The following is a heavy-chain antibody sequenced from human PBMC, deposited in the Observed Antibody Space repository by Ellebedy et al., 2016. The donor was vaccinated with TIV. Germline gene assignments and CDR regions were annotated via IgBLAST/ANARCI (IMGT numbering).Heavy chain of an antibody. CDR3: VLVAALKDRYYYYGVGV. J-gene: IGHJ6*02. CDR2: LYYIWIT. CDR1: GGSISTFY. D-gene: IGHD2-2*01. V-gene: IGHV4-59*12. Sequence: MPSETLSLTCNVSGGSISTFYWSWLRQPPGKGLEFIGYLYYIWITNYNPSLESRVAISIDTSENQFSLRLSSVTAADTAVYYCVLVAALKDRYYYYGVGVWGQGTTVTVSS.